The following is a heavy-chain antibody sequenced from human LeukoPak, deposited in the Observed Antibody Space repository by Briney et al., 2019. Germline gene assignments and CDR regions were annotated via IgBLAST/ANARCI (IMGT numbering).Heavy chain of an antibody. CDR1: GGTFSSYA. D-gene: IGHD6-13*01. V-gene: IGHV1-69*06. Sequence: GASVKVSCKASGGTFSSYAISWVRQAPGQGLEWMGGIIPIFGTANYAQKFQGRVTITADKSTSTAYMELSSLRAEDTAVYYCANAPYSSSWHTWGQGTLVTVSS. CDR3: ANAPYSSSWHT. CDR2: IIPIFGTA. J-gene: IGHJ4*02.